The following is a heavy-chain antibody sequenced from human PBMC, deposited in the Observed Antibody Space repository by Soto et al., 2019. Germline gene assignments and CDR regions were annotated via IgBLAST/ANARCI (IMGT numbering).Heavy chain of an antibody. V-gene: IGHV4-39*01. J-gene: IGHJ5*02. CDR2: IYYSGNT. D-gene: IGHD3-22*01. CDR1: GDSISSSSYY. Sequence: SETLSLTCTVSGDSISSSSYYWGWIRQPPGKGLEWIGTIYYSGNTYYNPSLKNRITISVDTSKNQFSLKLISVTAADTAVYYCAVVDSTGNWFDPWGQGALVTVSS. CDR3: AVVDSTGNWFDP.